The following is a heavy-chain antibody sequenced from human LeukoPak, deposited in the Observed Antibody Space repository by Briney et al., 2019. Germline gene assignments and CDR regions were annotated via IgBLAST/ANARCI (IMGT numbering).Heavy chain of an antibody. CDR2: ISSSSSTI. CDR1: GSTFSSYS. CDR3: ARGTQSSSWINYADY. D-gene: IGHD6-13*01. Sequence: PGGSLRLSCAASGSTFSSYSMNWVRQAPGKGLEWVSYISSSSSTIYYADSVKGRFTISRDNAKNPLYLQMNSLRAEDTAVYYCARGTQSSSWINYADYWGQGTLVTVSS. V-gene: IGHV3-48*04. J-gene: IGHJ4*02.